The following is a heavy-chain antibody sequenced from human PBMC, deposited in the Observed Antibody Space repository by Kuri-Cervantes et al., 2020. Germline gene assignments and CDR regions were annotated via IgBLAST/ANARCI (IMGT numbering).Heavy chain of an antibody. D-gene: IGHD7-27*01. V-gene: IGHV4-38-2*02. CDR3: ARAYLGLGKLDY. J-gene: IGHJ4*02. CDR1: GYSISSGYY. Sequence: GSLRLSCTVSGYSISSGYYWGWIRQPPGKGLEWIGEINHSGSTNYNPSLKSRVTISVDTSKNQFSLKLSSVTAADTAVYYCARAYLGLGKLDYWGQGTLVTVSS. CDR2: INHSGST.